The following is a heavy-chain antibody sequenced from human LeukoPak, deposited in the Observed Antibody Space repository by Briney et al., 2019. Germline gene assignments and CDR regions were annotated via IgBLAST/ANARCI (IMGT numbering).Heavy chain of an antibody. CDR1: GGSFSGYY. J-gene: IGHJ4*02. V-gene: IGHV4-34*01. D-gene: IGHD5-18*01. Sequence: PSETLSLTCAVYGGSFSGYYWSWIRQPPGKGLEWIGEINHSGSTNYNPSLKSRVTISVDTSKNQFSLKLSSVTAADTAVYYCARGLDTAMVNFGRSSPPTEKLPQIIDYWGQGTLVTVSS. CDR2: INHSGST. CDR3: ARGLDTAMVNFGRSSPPTEKLPQIIDY.